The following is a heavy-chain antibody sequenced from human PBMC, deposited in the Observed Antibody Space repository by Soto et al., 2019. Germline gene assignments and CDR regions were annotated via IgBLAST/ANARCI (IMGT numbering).Heavy chain of an antibody. CDR1: GFTFSSYS. CDR3: ARVPNLTYYDFWSGLSLPGMDV. D-gene: IGHD3-3*01. Sequence: GGSLRLSCAASGFTFSSYSMNWVRQAPGKGLEWVSSISSSSSYIYYADSVKGRFTISRDSAKNSLYLQMNSLRAEDTAVYYCARVPNLTYYDFWSGLSLPGMDVWGQGTTVTVSS. CDR2: ISSSSSYI. J-gene: IGHJ6*02. V-gene: IGHV3-21*01.